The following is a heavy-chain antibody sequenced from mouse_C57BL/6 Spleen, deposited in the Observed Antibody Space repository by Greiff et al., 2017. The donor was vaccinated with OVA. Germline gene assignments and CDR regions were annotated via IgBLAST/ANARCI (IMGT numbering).Heavy chain of an antibody. Sequence: VQLQESGAELVKPGASVKLSCKASGYTFTEYTIHWVKQRSGQGLEWIGWFYPGSGSINYNEKFKDKATLTADKSSSTVYMELSRLTSEDSAVYFCARHEGGYDYDALAWFAYWGQGTLVTVSA. CDR2: FYPGSGSI. D-gene: IGHD2-4*01. J-gene: IGHJ3*01. CDR3: ARHEGGYDYDALAWFAY. CDR1: GYTFTEYT. V-gene: IGHV1-62-2*01.